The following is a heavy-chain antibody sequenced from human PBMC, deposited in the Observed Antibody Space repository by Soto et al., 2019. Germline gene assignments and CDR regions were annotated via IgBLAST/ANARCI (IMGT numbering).Heavy chain of an antibody. Sequence: GGSLRLSCAASGFTFSSYAMHWVRQAPGKGLEWVAVISYDGSNKYYADSVKGRLTISRDNSKNTLYLQMNSLRAEDTAVYYCARDLLRYFDYWGQGTLVTVSS. CDR2: ISYDGSNK. CDR1: GFTFSSYA. V-gene: IGHV3-30-3*01. D-gene: IGHD4-17*01. CDR3: ARDLLRYFDY. J-gene: IGHJ4*02.